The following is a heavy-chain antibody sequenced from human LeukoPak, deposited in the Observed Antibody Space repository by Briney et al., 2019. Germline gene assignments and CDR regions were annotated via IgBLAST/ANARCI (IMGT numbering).Heavy chain of an antibody. D-gene: IGHD3-22*01. CDR2: ISYDGSNK. Sequence: PGGSLRLSCAASGFTFSSYAMHWVRQAPGKGLEWVAVISYDGSNKYYADSVKGRFTISRDNSKNTLYLQMNSLRAEDTAVYYCAREQVSWLPDYWGQGTLVTVSS. V-gene: IGHV3-30-3*01. CDR3: AREQVSWLPDY. CDR1: GFTFSSYA. J-gene: IGHJ4*02.